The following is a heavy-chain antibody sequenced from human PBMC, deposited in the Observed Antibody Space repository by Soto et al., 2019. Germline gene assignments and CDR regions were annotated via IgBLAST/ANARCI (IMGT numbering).Heavy chain of an antibody. Sequence: PGGSLRLSCAASGFTFSDYYMSWIRQAPGKGLELVSYISSSGDYVNYADSVKGRFTISRDNAKNSLYLQMNSLRAEDTAVYYCARDRGDILTGYYRGYFDPWGQGTQVTVSS. CDR2: ISSSGDYV. J-gene: IGHJ5*02. D-gene: IGHD3-9*01. V-gene: IGHV3-11*05. CDR1: GFTFSDYY. CDR3: ARDRGDILTGYYRGYFDP.